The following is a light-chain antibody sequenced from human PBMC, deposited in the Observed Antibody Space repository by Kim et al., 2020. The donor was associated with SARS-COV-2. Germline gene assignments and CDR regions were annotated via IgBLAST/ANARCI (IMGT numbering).Light chain of an antibody. CDR1: SSNIGTGYD. CDR2: ANT. J-gene: IGLJ3*02. Sequence: QSVLTQPPLLSGAPGQRVTISCTGSSSNIGTGYDVHWYQRLPGTAPKLLISANTNRPSGVPDRFSGSKSGTSASLAINGLQAEDEAEYYCQSYDSSLSAWVFGGGTKLTVL. V-gene: IGLV1-40*01. CDR3: QSYDSSLSAWV.